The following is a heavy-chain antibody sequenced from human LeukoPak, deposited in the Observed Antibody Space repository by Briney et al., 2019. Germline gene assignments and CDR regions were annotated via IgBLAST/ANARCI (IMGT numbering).Heavy chain of an antibody. CDR2: ISSSSSTI. V-gene: IGHV3-48*04. J-gene: IGHJ6*03. CDR3: AKSPYYYYMDV. Sequence: GGSLRLSCAASGFTFSSYSMNWVRQAPGKGLEWVSYISSSSSTIYYADSVKGRFTISRDNAKNSLYLQMNSLRAEDTAVYYCAKSPYYYYMDVWGKGTTVTVSS. CDR1: GFTFSSYS.